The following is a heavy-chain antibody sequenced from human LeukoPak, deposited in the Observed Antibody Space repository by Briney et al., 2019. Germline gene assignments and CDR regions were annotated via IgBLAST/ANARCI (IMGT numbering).Heavy chain of an antibody. D-gene: IGHD3-22*01. V-gene: IGHV1-69*04. CDR1: GGTFSSYA. CDR2: IIPILGIA. CDR3: ARSKRGYYDSSGY. J-gene: IGHJ4*02. Sequence: ASVKVSCKASGGTFSSYAISWVRQAPGQGLEWMGRIIPILGIANYAQKLQGRVTMTTDTSTSTAYMELRSLRSDDTAVYYCARSKRGYYDSSGYWGQGTLVTVSS.